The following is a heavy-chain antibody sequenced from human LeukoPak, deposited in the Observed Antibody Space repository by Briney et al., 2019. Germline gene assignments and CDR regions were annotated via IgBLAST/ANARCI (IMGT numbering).Heavy chain of an antibody. V-gene: IGHV3-30*18. CDR2: ISEDGTKK. CDR3: AKDRETTASGTFDN. Sequence: PGGSLRLSCAASGFTFSSYEMNCVRQAPGKGLEWVAVISEDGTKKNYAESVKGRFTISRDNSNNTLYLQMNSLRAEDTAVYYCAKDRETTASGTFDNWGQGTLVTVSS. J-gene: IGHJ4*02. D-gene: IGHD6-13*01. CDR1: GFTFSSYE.